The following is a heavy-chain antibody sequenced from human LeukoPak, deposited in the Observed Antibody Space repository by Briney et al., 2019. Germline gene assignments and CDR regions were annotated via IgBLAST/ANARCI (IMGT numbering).Heavy chain of an antibody. CDR3: ARHPAPGIAAAGRYAFDY. Sequence: SETLSLTCTVSGGSFSSSSYYWGWLRQPPGKGLEWIGSIYYSGSTYYNPSLKSRVTISVDTTKDQLSLKLSSVTAADTAVYYCARHPAPGIAAAGRYAFDYWGQGTLVTVSS. J-gene: IGHJ4*02. D-gene: IGHD6-13*01. CDR2: IYYSGST. V-gene: IGHV4-39*01. CDR1: GGSFSSSSYY.